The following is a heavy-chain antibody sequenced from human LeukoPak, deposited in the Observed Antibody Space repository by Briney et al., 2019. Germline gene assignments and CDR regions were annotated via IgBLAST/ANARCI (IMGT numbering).Heavy chain of an antibody. J-gene: IGHJ3*02. CDR2: ISSSSYI. D-gene: IGHD3-10*01. Sequence: GGSLRLSCAASGFTVSSNYMSWVRQAPGKGLEWVSSISSSSYIFYADSVKGRFTISRDNAKKSLSLQMNSLRAEDTAVYYCARDRGEDYYGSGNYLRAFDIWGQGTMVTVSS. CDR3: ARDRGEDYYGSGNYLRAFDI. CDR1: GFTVSSNY. V-gene: IGHV3-69-1*01.